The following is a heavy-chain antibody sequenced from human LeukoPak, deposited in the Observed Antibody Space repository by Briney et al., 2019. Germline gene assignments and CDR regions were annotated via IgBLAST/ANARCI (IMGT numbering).Heavy chain of an antibody. CDR1: GVTFSSYW. CDR3: ARAPSEIGGYYPEYFRH. V-gene: IGHV3-74*01. CDR2: IKSDGST. D-gene: IGHD3-22*01. J-gene: IGHJ1*01. Sequence: GGSLRLSCAASGVTFSSYWMHWVPQAPGKGLVSVSRIKSDGSTNYADSVKGRFTISRDNAKNTLSLQMNSLRAEDTGVYYCARAPSEIGGYYPEYFRHWGQGTLVTVSS.